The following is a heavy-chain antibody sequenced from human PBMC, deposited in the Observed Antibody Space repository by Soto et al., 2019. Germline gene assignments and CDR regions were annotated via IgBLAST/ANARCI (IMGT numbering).Heavy chain of an antibody. D-gene: IGHD5-18*01. Sequence: GGSLRLSCAASGFTFSSYSMNWVRQAPGKGLEWVSSISSSSSYIYYADSVKGRFTISRDNAKNSLYLQMNSLRAEDTAVYYCARDGSWLVVDTAMVAFDYWGQGTLVTVSS. CDR3: ARDGSWLVVDTAMVAFDY. J-gene: IGHJ4*02. V-gene: IGHV3-21*01. CDR1: GFTFSSYS. CDR2: ISSSSSYI.